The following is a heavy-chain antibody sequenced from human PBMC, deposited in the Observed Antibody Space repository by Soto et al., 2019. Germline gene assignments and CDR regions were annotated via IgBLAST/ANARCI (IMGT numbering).Heavy chain of an antibody. CDR2: ISSSSSYI. Sequence: SXRLSCGSSGFTFSSYSMNWVRQAPVKGLEWVSSISSSSSYIYYADSVKGRFTISRDNAKNSLYLQMNSLRAEDTAVYYCASSNYDFWSGYYNSWFDPWGQGTLVTVSS. D-gene: IGHD3-3*01. CDR1: GFTFSSYS. V-gene: IGHV3-21*01. J-gene: IGHJ5*02. CDR3: ASSNYDFWSGYYNSWFDP.